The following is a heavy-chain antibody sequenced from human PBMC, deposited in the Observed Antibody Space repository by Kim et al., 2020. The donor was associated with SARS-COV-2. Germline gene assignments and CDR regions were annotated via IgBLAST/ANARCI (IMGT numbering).Heavy chain of an antibody. J-gene: IGHJ6*02. CDR1: GYNRTELS. Sequence: ASVKVSCKVSGYNRTELSMHWVRQAPGKGLEWMGGCDPEDGETIYAQKFQGRVTMTVETATDTAYMELSSLRSEDTAVYYCATGFVLEGSLRPTYYYYYGMDVWGQGTTFTVSS. CDR2: CDPEDGET. V-gene: IGHV1-24*01. CDR3: ATGFVLEGSLRPTYYYYYGMDV. D-gene: IGHD3-10*01.